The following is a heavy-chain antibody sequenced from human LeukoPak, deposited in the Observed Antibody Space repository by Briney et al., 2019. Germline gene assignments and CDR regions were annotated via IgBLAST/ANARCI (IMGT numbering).Heavy chain of an antibody. V-gene: IGHV1-2*06. CDR2: LNPNTGHA. Sequence: GASVKVSCKVVAYDFTGYHIHWVRQAPGQGSEWMGRLNPNTGHAVYAFKFQGRVTITRDTSINTAYMEVTRLTSDDTALYYCAKDRDGADRIVLWGQGTLVTVSS. CDR3: AKDRDGADRIVL. J-gene: IGHJ4*02. CDR1: AYDFTGYH. D-gene: IGHD5-24*01.